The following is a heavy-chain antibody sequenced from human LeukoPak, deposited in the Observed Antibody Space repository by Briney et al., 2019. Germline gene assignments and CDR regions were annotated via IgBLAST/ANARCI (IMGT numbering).Heavy chain of an antibody. CDR2: IYYSGST. V-gene: IGHV4-39*07. Sequence: SETLSLTCAVYGGSFSSSSYYWGWIRQPPGKGLEWIGSIYYSGSTYYNPSLKSRVTISVDTSKNQFSLKLSSVTAADTAVYYCARDIVVVPAAFRLDWFDPWGQGTLVAVSS. CDR3: ARDIVVVPAAFRLDWFDP. CDR1: GGSFSSSSYY. J-gene: IGHJ5*02. D-gene: IGHD2-2*01.